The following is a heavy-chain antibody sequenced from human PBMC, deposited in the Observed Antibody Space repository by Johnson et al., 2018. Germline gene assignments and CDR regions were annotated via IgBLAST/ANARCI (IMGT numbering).Heavy chain of an antibody. CDR2: IKQDGSEK. D-gene: IGHD3-9*01. CDR1: GFTFSSYW. V-gene: IGHV3-7*03. CDR3: ARDGRYFEIDP. J-gene: IGHJ5*02. Sequence: VQLVESGGGLVQPGGSLRLSCAASGFTFSSYWMSWVRQAPGKGLEWVANIKQDGSEKYYVDSVKGRFTISRDNAKNSLYLQMNSLRAEDTALYHCARDGRYFEIDPWGQGTLVTVSS.